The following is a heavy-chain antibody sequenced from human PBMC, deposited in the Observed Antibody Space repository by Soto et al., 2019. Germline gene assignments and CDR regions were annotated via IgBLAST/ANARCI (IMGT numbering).Heavy chain of an antibody. CDR1: GFSFSDHS. D-gene: IGHD2-21*02. CDR2: ISSNSDTT. J-gene: IGHJ4*02. V-gene: IGHV3-48*02. Sequence: VESGGGLVYPGGSLRLLCVASGFSFSDHSMNWVRQAPGKGLQWISYISSNSDTTYYAESVKGRFTVSRDNAKNALFLQLNSPRDDDTATYYCARSPRGSLVTAWGQGARVTVSS. CDR3: ARSPRGSLVTA.